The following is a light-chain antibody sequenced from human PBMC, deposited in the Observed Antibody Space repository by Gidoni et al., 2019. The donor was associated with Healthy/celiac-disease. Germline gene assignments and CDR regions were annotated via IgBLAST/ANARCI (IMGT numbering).Light chain of an antibody. CDR3: QKYNSAPT. V-gene: IGKV1-27*01. CDR2: AAS. Sequence: DIQMTQSPSSLSASVGDRVTITCLASQCISNYLAWYQQKPGKVPKLLIYAASTLQSGVPSRFSGSGSGTDFTLTISSLQPEDVATYYCQKYNSAPTFGHGTKVDIK. CDR1: QCISNY. J-gene: IGKJ3*01.